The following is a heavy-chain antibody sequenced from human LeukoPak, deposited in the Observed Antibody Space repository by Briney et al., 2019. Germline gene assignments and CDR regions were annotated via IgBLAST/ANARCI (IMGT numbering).Heavy chain of an antibody. V-gene: IGHV5-51*01. D-gene: IGHD5-18*01. Sequence: PGESLKISCKGSGYSVTSYWIGWVRQMPGKGLEWMGIVYPGDSDTRYSPSFQGQVTISADKSNSPAYLQWSSLKASDTAMYYCASTDSYGHGYYFDYWGQGTLVTVSS. J-gene: IGHJ4*02. CDR3: ASTDSYGHGYYFDY. CDR1: GYSVTSYW. CDR2: VYPGDSDT.